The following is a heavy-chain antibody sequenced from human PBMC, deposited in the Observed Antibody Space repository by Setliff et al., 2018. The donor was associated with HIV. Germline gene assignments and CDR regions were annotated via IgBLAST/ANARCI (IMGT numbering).Heavy chain of an antibody. Sequence: PSETLSLTCSVSGDSISSGSYYWSWIRLPAGKGLEWIGQIHTTGSTNYNPSLKSRVTMSVDTSKNQFSLKLSSVTAADTAVYYCASGYQYDSSGYYYVTPIDYWGQGTLVTVSS. CDR3: ASGYQYDSSGYYYVTPIDY. V-gene: IGHV4-61*09. CDR2: IHTTGST. J-gene: IGHJ4*02. D-gene: IGHD3-22*01. CDR1: GDSISSGSYY.